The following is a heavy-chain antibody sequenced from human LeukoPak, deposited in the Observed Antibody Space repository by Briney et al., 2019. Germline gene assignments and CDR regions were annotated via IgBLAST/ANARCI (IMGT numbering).Heavy chain of an antibody. Sequence: GGSLRLSCAASGFTFSSYSMNWVRQAPGKGLEWVSSISSSSSYIYYADSVKGRFTISRDNAKNSLYLQMNSLRAEDTAVYYCARCPITFGGVIVISSWFDPWGQGTLVTVSS. D-gene: IGHD3-16*02. V-gene: IGHV3-21*01. CDR1: GFTFSSYS. CDR2: ISSSSSYI. CDR3: ARCPITFGGVIVISSWFDP. J-gene: IGHJ5*02.